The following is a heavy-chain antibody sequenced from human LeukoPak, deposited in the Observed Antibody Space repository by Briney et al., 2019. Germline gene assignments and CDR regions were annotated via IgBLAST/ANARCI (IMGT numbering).Heavy chain of an antibody. D-gene: IGHD1/OR15-1a*01. J-gene: IGHJ4*02. CDR2: INHSGST. Sequence: SETLSLTCGVYGGSFSGYYWTWIRQPPGKGLEWIGEINHSGSTNYNPPLKSRVTMSVDTSKNQFSLKLISVTAADTAVYYCARVGRSRTIDYWGQGTLVTVSS. CDR3: ARVGRSRTIDY. V-gene: IGHV4-34*01. CDR1: GGSFSGYY.